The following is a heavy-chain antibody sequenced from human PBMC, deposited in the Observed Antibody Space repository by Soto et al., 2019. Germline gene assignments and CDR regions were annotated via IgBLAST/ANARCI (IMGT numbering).Heavy chain of an antibody. J-gene: IGHJ6*02. V-gene: IGHV1-18*04. CDR3: ARDDGSGGMDV. CDR1: GYTFTSYG. Sequence: QVKLVQSGAEVKKPGASVTVSCKSSGYTFTSYGISWVRQAPGHGLEWMGWINTYKVDAEYVQKLQGRVTMTTDTSTSTAYMELRMLRSDDTAVYYCARDDGSGGMDVWGQGTTVTVSS. CDR2: INTYKVDA. D-gene: IGHD3-3*01.